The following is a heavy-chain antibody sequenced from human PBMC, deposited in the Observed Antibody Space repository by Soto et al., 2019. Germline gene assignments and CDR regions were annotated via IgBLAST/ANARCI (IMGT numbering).Heavy chain of an antibody. J-gene: IGHJ4*02. Sequence: GGSQRFSCAAAGFTCGGNGMHWVRQAPGKGLEWVAVLSFDGRIEYYADSVKGRFKIFRDNPKNTLYLQMNSLRPDDTALYYYAKDRDRTWSLDYWGQGALVTVSS. D-gene: IGHD1-7*01. CDR1: GFTCGGNG. V-gene: IGHV3-30*18. CDR3: AKDRDRTWSLDY. CDR2: LSFDGRIE.